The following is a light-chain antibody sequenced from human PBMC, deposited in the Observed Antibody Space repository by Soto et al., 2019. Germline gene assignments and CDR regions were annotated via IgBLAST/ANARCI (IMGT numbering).Light chain of an antibody. CDR2: SNN. J-gene: IGLJ2*01. V-gene: IGLV1-44*01. CDR3: AAWDDSLNGPNVV. Sequence: QSVLTQPPSACGTPGQRVTISCSGSSSNIGSNTVNWYQQLPGTAPKLLIYSNNQRPSGVPDRFSGSKSGTSASLAISGLQSEDEADYYCAAWDDSLNGPNVVFGGGTKLTFL. CDR1: SSNIGSNT.